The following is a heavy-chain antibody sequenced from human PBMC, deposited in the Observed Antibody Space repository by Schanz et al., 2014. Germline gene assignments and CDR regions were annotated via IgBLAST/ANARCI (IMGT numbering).Heavy chain of an antibody. Sequence: EVQLVESGGGLVQPGGSLKLSCAASGFTFSASAMHWVRQAPGKGLEWVANIKEDGSEKYYVDSVKGRFTISRDNAKNSLYLQMNSLRAEDTAVYYCARDMTSMGESGFYYYGMDVWGQGTTXTVSS. J-gene: IGHJ6*02. CDR3: ARDMTSMGESGFYYYGMDV. D-gene: IGHD1-26*01. CDR2: IKEDGSEK. CDR1: GFTFSASA. V-gene: IGHV3-7*01.